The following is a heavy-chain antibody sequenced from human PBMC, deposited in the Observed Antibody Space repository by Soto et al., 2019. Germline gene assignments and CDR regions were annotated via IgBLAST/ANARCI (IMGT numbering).Heavy chain of an antibody. V-gene: IGHV4-39*01. J-gene: IGHJ4*02. CDR3: ARHFVAVVIKGWGY. CDR1: GGSISSGGYY. D-gene: IGHD3-10*01. CDR2: TYYNGNA. Sequence: SETLSLTCAVSGGSISSGGYYWDWLRQPPGKGLEWIGTTYYNGNAYYNPSLRSRVSMSVDTSKNQFSLKLISVTAADTAVYYCARHFVAVVIKGWGYWGQGKLVTVSS.